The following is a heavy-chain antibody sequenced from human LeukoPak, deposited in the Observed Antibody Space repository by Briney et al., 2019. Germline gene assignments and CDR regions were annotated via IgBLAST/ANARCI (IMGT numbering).Heavy chain of an antibody. CDR1: GGSISSSSNY. D-gene: IGHD6-13*01. J-gene: IGHJ5*02. Sequence: PSETLSLTCTVSGGSISSSSNYWGWIRQPPGKGLEWIGSIHYSGSTYYNPSLKSRVTISVDTSKNQFSLKLSSVTAADTAVYYCARLDKSSWSWGQGTLVTVSS. CDR3: ARLDKSSWS. V-gene: IGHV4-39*01. CDR2: IHYSGST.